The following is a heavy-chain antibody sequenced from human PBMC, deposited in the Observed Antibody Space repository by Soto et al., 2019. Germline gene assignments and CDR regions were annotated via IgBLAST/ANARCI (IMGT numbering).Heavy chain of an antibody. CDR3: ARGYIAMDY. J-gene: IGHJ4*02. CDR2: ISSSSNYI. V-gene: IGHV3-21*01. D-gene: IGHD2-21*01. Sequence: GGSLRLSCAASGFTFSTYTMNWVRQAPGKGLEWVSSISSSSNYIYYADSLKGRFTISRDNAKNSLFLQMDSLRAEDTAVYYCARGYIAMDYWGKGTLVTVSS. CDR1: GFTFSTYT.